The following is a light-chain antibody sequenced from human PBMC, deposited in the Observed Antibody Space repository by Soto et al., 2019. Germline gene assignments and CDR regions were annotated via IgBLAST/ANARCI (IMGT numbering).Light chain of an antibody. J-gene: IGKJ4*01. CDR3: QQYNNSPLT. Sequence: EIVLTQSPGTLSLSPGERANLSCRASQSISSSYLAWYQQKLGQAPRLLIHSTSSRATAIPDRFSGSGSGTDFTLTISRLEPEDFAVYYCQQYNNSPLTFGGGTKVEIK. CDR2: STS. V-gene: IGKV3-20*01. CDR1: QSISSSY.